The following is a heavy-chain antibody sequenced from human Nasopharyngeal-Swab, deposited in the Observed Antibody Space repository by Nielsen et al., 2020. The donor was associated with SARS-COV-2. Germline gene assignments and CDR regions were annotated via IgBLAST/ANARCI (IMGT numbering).Heavy chain of an antibody. Sequence: GGSLRLSCAASGFTFSSYGMHWVRQAPGKGLEWVAVIWYDGSNKYYADSVKGRFTISRDNSKNTLYLQMNSLRAEDTAVYCSARSMVRGVKGPFDPWGQGTLVTVSS. CDR1: GFTFSSYG. J-gene: IGHJ5*02. CDR2: IWYDGSNK. CDR3: ARSMVRGVKGPFDP. D-gene: IGHD3-10*01. V-gene: IGHV3-33*01.